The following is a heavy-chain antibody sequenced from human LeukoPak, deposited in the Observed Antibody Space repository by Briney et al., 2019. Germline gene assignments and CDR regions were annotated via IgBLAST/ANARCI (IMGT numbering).Heavy chain of an antibody. J-gene: IGHJ4*02. CDR3: ARSRVPGFDY. CDR1: GGSISSYY. D-gene: IGHD3-10*01. V-gene: IGHV4-59*01. Sequence: PSETLSLTCTVSGGSISSYYWSWIRQPPGKGLEWIGYIYYSGSTNYNPSLKSRVTISVDTSKNQFSLKLSSVTAADTAVYYCARSRVPGFDYWGQGTLVTVSS. CDR2: IYYSGST.